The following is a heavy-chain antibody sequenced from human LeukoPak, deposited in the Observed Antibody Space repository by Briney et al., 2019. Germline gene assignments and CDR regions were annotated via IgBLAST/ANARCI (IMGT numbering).Heavy chain of an antibody. CDR3: ARGGYTSGWPDYHYYMDV. CDR1: GDSTSSYY. V-gene: IGHV4-4*07. J-gene: IGHJ6*03. CDR2: MYTSEST. Sequence: SETLSLTCTVSGDSTSSYYWSWIRQPAGKGLEWIGRMYTSESTNYNPSLKSRVTMSVDTSKNQFSLTLRSVIAADTAVYFCARGGYTSGWPDYHYYMDVWGKGTTVTISS. D-gene: IGHD6-19*01.